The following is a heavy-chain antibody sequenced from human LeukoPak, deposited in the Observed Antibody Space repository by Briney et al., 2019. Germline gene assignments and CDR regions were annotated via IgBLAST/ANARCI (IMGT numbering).Heavy chain of an antibody. CDR2: IYYSGST. Sequence: SETLSLTCSVSGGSISSSSYYWGWIRQPPGKGLEWIGSIYYSGSTYYSPSLKSRVTISVDTSKNQFSLRLTSVTAADTAVYHCARLMNRWFGELGNWGQGALVTVSS. CDR1: GGSISSSSYY. CDR3: ARLMNRWFGELGN. D-gene: IGHD3-10*01. V-gene: IGHV4-39*01. J-gene: IGHJ4*02.